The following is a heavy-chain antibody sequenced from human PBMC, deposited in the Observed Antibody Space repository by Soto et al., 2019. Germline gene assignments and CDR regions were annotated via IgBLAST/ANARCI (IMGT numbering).Heavy chain of an antibody. CDR2: IIPIFGTA. V-gene: IGHV1-69*12. Sequence: QVQLVQSGAEVKKPGSSVKVSCKASGGTFSSYAISWVRQAPGQGLEWMGGIIPIFGTANYAQKFQGRVTITADESTSKAYMELSRLISADTAVYYCARHPGGRGYYYGMDVWGQATTVTVSS. CDR3: ARHPGGRGYYYGMDV. CDR1: GGTFSSYA. J-gene: IGHJ6*02. D-gene: IGHD2-15*01.